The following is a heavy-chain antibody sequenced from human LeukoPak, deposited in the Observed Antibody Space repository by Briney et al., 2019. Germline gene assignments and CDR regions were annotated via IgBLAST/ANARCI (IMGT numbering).Heavy chain of an antibody. V-gene: IGHV3-11*01. J-gene: IGHJ4*02. Sequence: GGSLRLSCAASGFTFDDYGMSWVRQAPGKGLEWVSYISSSGSTIYYADSVKGRFTISRDNAKNSLYLQMNSLRAEDTAVYYCAKDRRYFDYWGQGTLVTVSS. CDR3: AKDRRYFDY. CDR2: ISSSGSTI. CDR1: GFTFDDYG.